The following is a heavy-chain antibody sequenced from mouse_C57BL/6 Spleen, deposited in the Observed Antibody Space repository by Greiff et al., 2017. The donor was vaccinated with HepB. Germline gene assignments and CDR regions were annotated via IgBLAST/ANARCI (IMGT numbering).Heavy chain of an antibody. J-gene: IGHJ3*01. CDR2: IDPSDSYT. CDR3: ARNYGSSYEGWFAY. D-gene: IGHD1-1*01. CDR1: GYTFTSYW. V-gene: IGHV1-69*01. Sequence: VQLQQPGAELVMPGASVKLSCKASGYTFTSYWMHWVKQRPGQGLEWIGEIDPSDSYTNYNQKFKGKSTLTVDKSSSTAYMQLSSLTSEDSAVYYCARNYGSSYEGWFAYWGQGTLVTVSA.